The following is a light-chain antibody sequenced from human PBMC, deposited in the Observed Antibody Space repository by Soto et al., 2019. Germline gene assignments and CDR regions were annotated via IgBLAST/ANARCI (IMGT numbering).Light chain of an antibody. V-gene: IGKV1-5*03. J-gene: IGKJ1*01. CDR2: KAS. CDR1: QSISSY. Sequence: DIHMTQSPSSLSASVGDRVTITCRASQSISSYLNWYQQKPGKAPKLLIYKASSLESGVPSRFSGSGSGTEFTLTISSLQPDDFATYYCQQYNSWTFGQGTKVDIK. CDR3: QQYNSWT.